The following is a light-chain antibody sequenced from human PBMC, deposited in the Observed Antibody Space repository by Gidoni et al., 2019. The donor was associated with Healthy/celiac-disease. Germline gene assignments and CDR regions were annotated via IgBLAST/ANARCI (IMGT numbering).Light chain of an antibody. V-gene: IGLV2-14*03. CDR2: DVS. J-gene: IGLJ1*01. CDR1: SSDVGGYNY. Sequence: QSALTQPASVSASPGQSITFSCTGTSSDVGGYNYVSWYQQHPGKAPKLMIYDVSNRPSGVSNRCSGSKSGNTASRTISGLQAEDEADYYCSSYTSSYTYVFGTGTRVTVL. CDR3: SSYTSSYTYV.